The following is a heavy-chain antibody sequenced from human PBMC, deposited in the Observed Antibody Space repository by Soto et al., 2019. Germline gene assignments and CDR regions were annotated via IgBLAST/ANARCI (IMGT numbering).Heavy chain of an antibody. V-gene: IGHV4-59*01. J-gene: IGHJ3*02. D-gene: IGHD3-10*01. Sequence: SETLSLTCTVSGGSISSYYWSWIRQPPGKGLEWIGYIYYSGSTNYNPSLKSRVTISVDTSKNQFSLKLSSVTAADTAVYYCARDVSVESYYYGWAPKRADAFDIWGQGTMVTVSS. CDR2: IYYSGST. CDR3: ARDVSVESYYYGWAPKRADAFDI. CDR1: GGSISSYY.